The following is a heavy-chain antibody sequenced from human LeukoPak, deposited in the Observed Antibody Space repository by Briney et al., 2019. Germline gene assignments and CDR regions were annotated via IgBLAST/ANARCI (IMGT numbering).Heavy chain of an antibody. V-gene: IGHV3-21*01. J-gene: IGHJ3*02. CDR3: ATPGPENHDAFDI. CDR1: GFTFSSYS. CDR2: ISSSSSYI. Sequence: GGSLRLSCAASGFTFSSYSMNWVRQAPGKGLEWVSSISSSSSYIYYADSVKGRFTISRDNAKNPLYLQMNSLRAEDTAVYYCATPGPENHDAFDIWGQGTMVTVSS.